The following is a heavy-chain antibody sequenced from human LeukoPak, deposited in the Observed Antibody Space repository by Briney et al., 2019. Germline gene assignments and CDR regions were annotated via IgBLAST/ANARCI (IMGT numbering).Heavy chain of an antibody. CDR1: GFTFSSYS. CDR2: ISSSSSYI. V-gene: IGHV3-21*01. Sequence: GGSLRLSCAASGFTFSSYSMNWVRQAPGKGLEWVSSISSSSSYIYYADSVKGRFTISRDNAKSSLYLQMNSLRAEDTAVYYCARLGVHDAFDIWGQGTMVTVSS. CDR3: ARLGVHDAFDI. J-gene: IGHJ3*02.